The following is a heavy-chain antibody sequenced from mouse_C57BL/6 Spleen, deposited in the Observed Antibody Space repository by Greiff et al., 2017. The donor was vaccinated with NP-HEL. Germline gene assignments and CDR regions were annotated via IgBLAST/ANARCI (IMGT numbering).Heavy chain of an antibody. J-gene: IGHJ3*01. V-gene: IGHV1-82*01. Sequence: QVQLKQSGPELVKPGASVKISCKASGYAFSSSWMNWVKQRPGKGLEWIGRIYPGDGDTNYNGKFKGKATLTADKSSSTAYMQLSSLTSEDSAVYVCARDYYGSSARFAYWGQGTLVTVSA. CDR3: ARDYYGSSARFAY. CDR2: IYPGDGDT. CDR1: GYAFSSSW. D-gene: IGHD1-1*01.